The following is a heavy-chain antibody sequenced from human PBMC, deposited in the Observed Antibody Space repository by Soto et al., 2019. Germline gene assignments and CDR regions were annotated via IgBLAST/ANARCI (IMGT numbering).Heavy chain of an antibody. CDR1: GYSFSSYW. J-gene: IGHJ6*02. V-gene: IGHV5-51*01. Sequence: PGESLKISYKGSGYSFSSYWIGWVRQMPGKGLEWMGIIHPGDSDTRYSPSFQGQVTMSADKSITTAYLQWSSLKASDTAMYYCAQGNYGSGSYYVGHYYYGMDVWGQGTTVTVSS. CDR2: IHPGDSDT. CDR3: AQGNYGSGSYYVGHYYYGMDV. D-gene: IGHD3-10*01.